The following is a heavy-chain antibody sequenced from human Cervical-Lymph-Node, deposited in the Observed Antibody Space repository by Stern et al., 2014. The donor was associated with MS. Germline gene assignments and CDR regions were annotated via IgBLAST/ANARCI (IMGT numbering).Heavy chain of an antibody. D-gene: IGHD4-11*01. Sequence: QVQLVQSGDEVKKPGASMTISCKTSGYNFIDHAIHWVRQAPGQRLEWMGWINGGPGTTKYSQKFQGRVSFTRDKAASAAYMDLSSLSPDDTAVYYCARQPDYSDFLDFWGQGTLVTVSS. CDR1: GYNFIDHA. CDR3: ARQPDYSDFLDF. J-gene: IGHJ4*02. V-gene: IGHV1-3*01. CDR2: INGGPGTT.